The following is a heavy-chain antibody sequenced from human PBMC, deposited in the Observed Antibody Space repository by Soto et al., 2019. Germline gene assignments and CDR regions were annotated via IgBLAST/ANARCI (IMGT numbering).Heavy chain of an antibody. CDR2: IWYDGSNK. J-gene: IGHJ3*02. V-gene: IGHV3-33*01. CDR1: GFTFSSYD. D-gene: IGHD3-16*02. CDR3: ARDRGYDYIWGSYRTRYSFDI. Sequence: QVQLVESGGGVVQPGRSLRLSCAASGFTFSSYDMHWVRQAPGKGLEWVAVIWYDGSNKDYADSVKGRFTISRDNAKNTLYLQRNSPRAEDTAVYYCARDRGYDYIWGSYRTRYSFDIWGQGTMVTVSS.